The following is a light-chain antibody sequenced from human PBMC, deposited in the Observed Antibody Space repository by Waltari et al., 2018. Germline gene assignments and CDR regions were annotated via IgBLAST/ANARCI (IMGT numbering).Light chain of an antibody. CDR2: DAS. CDR3: QQRSNWPS. V-gene: IGKV3-11*01. CDR1: QSVSSY. J-gene: IGKJ2*01. Sequence: EIVLTQSPATLSLSPGERATLSCRASQSVSSYLAWYQQQPGQAPRLLIYDASNRATCIPARFSGSGSGTDFTLTISSLEPEDFAVYYCQQRSNWPSFGQGTKLEIK.